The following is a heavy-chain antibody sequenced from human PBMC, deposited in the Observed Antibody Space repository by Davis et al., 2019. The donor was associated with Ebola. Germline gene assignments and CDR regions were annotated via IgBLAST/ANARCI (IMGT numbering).Heavy chain of an antibody. J-gene: IGHJ5*02. Sequence: GESLKISCAASGFTFSSYAMSWVRQAPGQGLEWVSAISGSGGSTYYADSVKGRFTISRDNSKNTLYLQMSSLRAEDTAVYYCAKVSYSIAARNWFDPWGQGTLVTVSS. CDR1: GFTFSSYA. D-gene: IGHD6-6*01. CDR2: ISGSGGST. V-gene: IGHV3-23*01. CDR3: AKVSYSIAARNWFDP.